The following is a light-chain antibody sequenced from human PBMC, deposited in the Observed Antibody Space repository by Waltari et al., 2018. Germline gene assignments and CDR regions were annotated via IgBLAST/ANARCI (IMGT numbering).Light chain of an antibody. V-gene: IGKV3-20*01. CDR3: QQYGDSLFT. CDR1: HSVSSSY. Sequence: VLTQSPGTLSLSPGERATLLCRASHSVSSSYLAWYQQKPGQPPRLLIYGASRRAAGIPDRFIGSGSGTDFTLTISGLEAEDFAVYYCQQYGDSLFTFGPGTKVDIK. J-gene: IGKJ3*01. CDR2: GAS.